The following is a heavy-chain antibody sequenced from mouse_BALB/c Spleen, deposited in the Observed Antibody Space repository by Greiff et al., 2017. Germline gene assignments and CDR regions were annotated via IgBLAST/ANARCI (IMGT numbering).Heavy chain of an antibody. Sequence: ESGPGLVKPSQSLSLTCSVTGYSITSGYYWNWIRQFPGNKLEWMGYISYDGSNNYNPSLKNRISITRDTSKNQFFLKLNSVTTEDTATYYCARGEDYGSSYVNAMDYWGQGTSVTVSS. V-gene: IGHV3-6*02. CDR2: ISYDGSN. D-gene: IGHD1-1*01. J-gene: IGHJ4*01. CDR1: GYSITSGYY. CDR3: ARGEDYGSSYVNAMDY.